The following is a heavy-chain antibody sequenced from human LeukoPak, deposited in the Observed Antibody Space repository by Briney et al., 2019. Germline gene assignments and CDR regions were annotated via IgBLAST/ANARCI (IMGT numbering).Heavy chain of an antibody. CDR2: IYYSGST. V-gene: IGHV4-59*01. J-gene: IGHJ4*02. Sequence: SETLSLTCTVSGGSISSYYWSWIRQPPGKGLEWIGYIYYSGSTNYNPSLKSRVTISVDTSKNQFSLKLSSVTAADTAVYYCARLGDERRIRYSSSWYDIDYWGQGTLVTVSS. CDR3: ARLGDERRIRYSSSWYDIDY. CDR1: GGSISSYY. D-gene: IGHD6-13*01.